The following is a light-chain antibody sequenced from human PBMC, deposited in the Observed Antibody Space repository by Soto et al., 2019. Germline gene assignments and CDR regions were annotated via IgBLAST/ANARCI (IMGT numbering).Light chain of an antibody. CDR1: QSISTY. CDR3: QQSSTTPWT. J-gene: IGKJ1*01. CDR2: LTS. V-gene: IGKV1-39*01. Sequence: DIQMTQSPSSLSASVGDRVTITCRASQSISTYLNWFQQTPGRAPKLLIYLTSTLQRGVPSSFSDSGYGTEFTLTISSLQPEDFATYYCQQSSTTPWTFGQGTKVDVK.